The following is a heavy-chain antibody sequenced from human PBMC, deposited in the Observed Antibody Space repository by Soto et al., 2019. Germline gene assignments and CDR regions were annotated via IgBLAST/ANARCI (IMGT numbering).Heavy chain of an antibody. V-gene: IGHV3-30-3*01. CDR1: GFTFSSYA. Sequence: QVQLVESGGGVVQPGRSLRLSWEASGFTFSSYAMHWVRQAPGKGLELVAFIPNDGSGQYYADSVKGRFTISRDDSKNTLSLKMNVLRPEDAALYYCARALAGRVSSAWTRLDYWGQGPLVTVSS. CDR2: IPNDGSGQ. J-gene: IGHJ4*02. CDR3: ARALAGRVSSAWTRLDY. D-gene: IGHD6-25*01.